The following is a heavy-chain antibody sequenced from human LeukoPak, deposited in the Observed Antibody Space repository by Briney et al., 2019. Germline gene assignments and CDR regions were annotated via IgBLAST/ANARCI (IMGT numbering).Heavy chain of an antibody. V-gene: IGHV3-30*04. D-gene: IGHD3-22*01. J-gene: IGHJ4*02. CDR3: AGDYDSSGGLDY. CDR1: GFTFSSCA. Sequence: PGGSLRLSCAASGFTFSSCAMSWVRQAPGKGLEWVAVISYDGSNKYYADSVKGRFTISRDTSKNTLYLQMNSLRAEDTAVYYCAGDYDSSGGLDYWGQGTLVTVSS. CDR2: ISYDGSNK.